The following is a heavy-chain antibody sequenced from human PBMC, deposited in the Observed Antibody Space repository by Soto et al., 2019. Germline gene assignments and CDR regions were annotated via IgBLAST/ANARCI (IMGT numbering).Heavy chain of an antibody. CDR2: IIPIFGTA. J-gene: IGHJ4*02. D-gene: IGHD4-4*01. Sequence: GASVKVSCKASGGTFSSYAISWVRQAPGQGLEWMGGIIPIFGTANYAQKFQGRVTITADESTSTAYMELSSLRSEDTAVYYCATSGNSFTPGPYYFDYWGQGTLVTVSS. CDR1: GGTFSSYA. CDR3: ATSGNSFTPGPYYFDY. V-gene: IGHV1-69*13.